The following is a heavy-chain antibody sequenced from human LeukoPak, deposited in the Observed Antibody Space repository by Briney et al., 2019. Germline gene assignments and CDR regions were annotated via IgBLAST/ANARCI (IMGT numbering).Heavy chain of an antibody. CDR2: IIPIFGTA. D-gene: IGHD4-17*01. Sequence: ASVKVSCKASGGTFTSYAISWVRQAPGQGLEWMGGIIPIFGTARYAQKFQDRLTITTDESTITAYMELSSLRSDDTAVYYCARSDYGDHLPSGFYYYMDVWGKGTTVIVSS. CDR3: ARSDYGDHLPSGFYYYMDV. CDR1: GGTFTSYA. J-gene: IGHJ6*03. V-gene: IGHV1-69*05.